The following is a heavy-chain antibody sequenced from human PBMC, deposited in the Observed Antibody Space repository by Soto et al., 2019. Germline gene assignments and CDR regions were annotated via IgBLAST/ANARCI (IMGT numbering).Heavy chain of an antibody. Sequence: SETLSLTCAVYGGSFSGYYWSWIRQPPGKGLEWIGEINHSGSTNYNPSLKSRVTISVDTSKNQFSLKLSSVTAADTAVYYCARGSARAINYYDSSGPHLEEFDYWGQGTLVTVSS. D-gene: IGHD3-22*01. J-gene: IGHJ4*02. CDR3: ARGSARAINYYDSSGPHLEEFDY. V-gene: IGHV4-34*01. CDR1: GGSFSGYY. CDR2: INHSGST.